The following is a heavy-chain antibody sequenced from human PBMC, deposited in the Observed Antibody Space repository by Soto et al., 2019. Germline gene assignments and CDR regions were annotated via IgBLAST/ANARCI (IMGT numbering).Heavy chain of an antibody. D-gene: IGHD3-16*02. CDR1: GGSISSGDYY. CDR3: ARTGYAPLIRLGELSPTFDAFDI. Sequence: QVQLQESGPGLVKPSQTLSLTCTVSGGSISSGDYYWSWIRQPPGKVLEWIGYIYYSGSTYYNPSLKSRVTISVDTSMNQFCLKLSSVTAADTAVYYCARTGYAPLIRLGELSPTFDAFDIWGQGTMVTVSS. V-gene: IGHV4-30-4*01. CDR2: IYYSGST. J-gene: IGHJ3*02.